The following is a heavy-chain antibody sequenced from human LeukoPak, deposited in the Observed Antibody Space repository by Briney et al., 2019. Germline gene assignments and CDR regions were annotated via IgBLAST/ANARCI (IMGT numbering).Heavy chain of an antibody. Sequence: GASVKVSCKASGYTFTTYAVNWVRQAPGQGPEWMGFINTNTGHPTYAQGFTGRFVFSLDTSVSTAYLQISSLKADDTAVYYCARGPPLTETSDFDFWGQGTLVTVSS. CDR1: GYTFTTYA. V-gene: IGHV7-4-1*02. CDR2: INTNTGHP. J-gene: IGHJ4*02. CDR3: ARGPPLTETSDFDF.